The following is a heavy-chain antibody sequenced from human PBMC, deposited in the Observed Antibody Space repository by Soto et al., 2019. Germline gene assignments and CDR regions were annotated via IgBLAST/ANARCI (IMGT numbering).Heavy chain of an antibody. Sequence: TSETLSLTGAVSGGSVRSNNWWFWVRQPPGKGLEWIGEIHHRESTNLNPSLKSRVTISVDRSKNEFSLKVKSVTAADTAVYYCGCRVEDISYDYYGMDVWGQGTTVTVSS. CDR1: GGSVRSNNW. CDR3: GCRVEDISYDYYGMDV. V-gene: IGHV4-4*02. J-gene: IGHJ6*02. D-gene: IGHD2-15*01. CDR2: IHHREST.